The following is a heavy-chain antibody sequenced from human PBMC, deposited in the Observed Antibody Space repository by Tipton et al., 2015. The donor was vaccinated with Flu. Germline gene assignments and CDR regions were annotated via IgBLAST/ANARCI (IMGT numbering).Heavy chain of an antibody. Sequence: QVQLVQSGSEVKKPGASVKVSCQASGYTFTGYYMHWVRQAPGQGLEWMGWLKPNSGGTNYAQKFQGRVTMTRDTSISTAYMELSRLRSDDTAVYYCAREAARQIYDYYGMDVWGQGTTVTVSS. CDR1: GYTFTGYY. CDR3: AREAARQIYDYYGMDV. J-gene: IGHJ6*02. CDR2: LKPNSGGT. V-gene: IGHV1-2*02. D-gene: IGHD6-6*01.